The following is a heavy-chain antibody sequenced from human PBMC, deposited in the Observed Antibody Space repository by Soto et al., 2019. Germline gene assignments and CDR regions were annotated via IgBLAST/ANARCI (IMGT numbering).Heavy chain of an antibody. Sequence: GESLKISCKGSGYSFTSYWIGWVRQMPGKGLEWMGIIYPGDSGTRYSPSFQGQVTISADKSISTAYLQWSSLKASDTAMYYCARGGWFGEEYYYYYMDVWGKGTTVTVSS. D-gene: IGHD3-10*01. CDR2: IYPGDSGT. CDR1: GYSFTSYW. CDR3: ARGGWFGEEYYYYYMDV. J-gene: IGHJ6*03. V-gene: IGHV5-51*01.